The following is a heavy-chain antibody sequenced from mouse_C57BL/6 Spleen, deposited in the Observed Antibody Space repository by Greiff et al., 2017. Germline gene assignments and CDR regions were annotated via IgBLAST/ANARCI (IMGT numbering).Heavy chain of an antibody. CDR1: GYTFTSYW. J-gene: IGHJ4*01. D-gene: IGHD1-1*01. CDR3: ARRYYGSSYDYAMDY. V-gene: IGHV1-64*01. Sequence: VQLQQSGAELVKPGASVKLSCKASGYTFTSYWMHWVKQRPGQGLEWIGMIHPNSGSTNYNEKFKSKATLTVDKSSSTAYMQLSSLTSEDSAVYYCARRYYGSSYDYAMDYWGQGTSVTVSS. CDR2: IHPNSGST.